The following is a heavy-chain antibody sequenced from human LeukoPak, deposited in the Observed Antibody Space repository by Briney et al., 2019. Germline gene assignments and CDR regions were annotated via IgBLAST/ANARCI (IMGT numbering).Heavy chain of an antibody. CDR1: GFTFDDYA. D-gene: IGHD3-9*01. V-gene: IGHV3-9*01. CDR2: ISWNSGNI. J-gene: IGHJ4*02. Sequence: GGSLRLSCAASGFTFDDYAMHWVRQPPGKGLEWVSGISWNSGNIGYADSVKGRFTISRDNAKNSLYLQMKSLRADDTALYYCTKDKANYDIGNSLFDYWGQGTLVTVSS. CDR3: TKDKANYDIGNSLFDY.